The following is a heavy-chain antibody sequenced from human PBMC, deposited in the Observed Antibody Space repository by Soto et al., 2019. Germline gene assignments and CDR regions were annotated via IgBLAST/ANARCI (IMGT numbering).Heavy chain of an antibody. J-gene: IGHJ3*02. V-gene: IGHV3-73*01. CDR3: TSPKALGWELHDAFDI. CDR2: IRSKANSYAT. D-gene: IGHD1-26*01. CDR1: GFTFSGSA. Sequence: EGSLRLSCAASGFTFSGSAMHWVRQASGKGLEWVGRIRSKANSYATAYAASVKGRFTISRDDSKNTAYLQMNSLKTEDTAVYYCTSPKALGWELHDAFDIWGQGTMVTVSS.